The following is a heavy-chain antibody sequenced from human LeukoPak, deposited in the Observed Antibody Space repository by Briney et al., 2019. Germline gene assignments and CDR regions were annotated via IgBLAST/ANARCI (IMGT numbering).Heavy chain of an antibody. V-gene: IGHV5-51*01. CDR3: ASFHISGKSYNGLHY. J-gene: IGHJ4*02. CDR1: GYNFTTFW. D-gene: IGHD3-10*01. Sequence: GESLKISCKTSGYNFTTFWIGWVRPLPGKGLEWMGIIYPSDSDTRYSPSFQGQVTISADKSLNTVYLHWNSLKASDTAMYYCASFHISGKSYNGLHYWGQGTLVTVSS. CDR2: IYPSDSDT.